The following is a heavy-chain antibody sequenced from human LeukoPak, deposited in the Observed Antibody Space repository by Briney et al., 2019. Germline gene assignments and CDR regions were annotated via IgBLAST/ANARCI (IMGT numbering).Heavy chain of an antibody. D-gene: IGHD4-17*01. CDR2: ISAYNGNT. Sequence: ASVKVSCKASGYTFTSYGISWVRQAPGQGLEWMGWISAYNGNTNYAQKLQGRVTMTTDTSTSTAYMELSRLRSDDTAVYYCARDPQIYGDYVYYYYYGMDVWGQGTTVTVSS. V-gene: IGHV1-18*01. CDR3: ARDPQIYGDYVYYYYYGMDV. CDR1: GYTFTSYG. J-gene: IGHJ6*02.